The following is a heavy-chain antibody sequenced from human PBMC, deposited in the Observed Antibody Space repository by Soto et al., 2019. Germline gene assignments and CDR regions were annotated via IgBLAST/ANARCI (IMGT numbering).Heavy chain of an antibody. CDR3: ARVGSSSWYSAFDI. CDR1: GGPISSGGYY. Sequence: PSETLSLTCTVSGGPISSGGYYWSWIRQHPGKGLEWIGYIYYSGSTYYNPSLKSRVTISVDTSKNQFSLKLSSVTAADTAVYYCARVGSSSWYSAFDIWGQGTMVTVSS. D-gene: IGHD6-13*01. CDR2: IYYSGST. V-gene: IGHV4-31*03. J-gene: IGHJ3*02.